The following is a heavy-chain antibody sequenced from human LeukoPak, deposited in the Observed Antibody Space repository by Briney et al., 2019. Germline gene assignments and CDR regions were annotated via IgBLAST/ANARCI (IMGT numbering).Heavy chain of an antibody. D-gene: IGHD3-22*01. V-gene: IGHV4-59*11. Sequence: SETLSLTCTVSGGSISSHYWSWIRQPPGKGLEWVGYIYYSGTTNYNPPLKSRVTISVDTSKNQFSLKLSSVTAADTAVYYCARVDDSSGYHFDYWGQGTLVTVSS. CDR1: GGSISSHY. CDR3: ARVDDSSGYHFDY. J-gene: IGHJ4*02. CDR2: IYYSGTT.